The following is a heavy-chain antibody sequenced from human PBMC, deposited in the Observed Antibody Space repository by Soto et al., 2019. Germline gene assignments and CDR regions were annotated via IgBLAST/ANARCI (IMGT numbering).Heavy chain of an antibody. CDR1: GFTFSNYA. CDR2: ISYDGSNK. V-gene: IGHV3-30*18. J-gene: IGHJ6*02. CDR3: AKVVRGHCTKGVCTNGYFQYGMDV. D-gene: IGHD2-8*01. Sequence: QVQLVESGGGVVQSGRSLRLSCAASGFTFSNYAMHWVRQAPGKGLEWVAVISYDGSNKYYADSVKGRFTISRDNSKNALXXQXTXXRAEDTAEYYCAKVVRGHCTKGVCTNGYFQYGMDVWGQGTTVTVSS.